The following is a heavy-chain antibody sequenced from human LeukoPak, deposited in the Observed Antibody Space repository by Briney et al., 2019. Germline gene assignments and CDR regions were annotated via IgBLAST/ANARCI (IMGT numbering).Heavy chain of an antibody. Sequence: SETLSLTCTVSGGSISSSSYYWGWIRQPPGKGLEWIGSIYYSGSTYYNPSLKSRVTISVDTSKNQFSLKLSSVTAAETAVYYCARRYYQLLSSIYYYYYMDVWGKGTTVTVSS. CDR1: GGSISSSSYY. CDR2: IYYSGST. D-gene: IGHD2-2*01. V-gene: IGHV4-39*01. CDR3: ARRYYQLLSSIYYYYYMDV. J-gene: IGHJ6*03.